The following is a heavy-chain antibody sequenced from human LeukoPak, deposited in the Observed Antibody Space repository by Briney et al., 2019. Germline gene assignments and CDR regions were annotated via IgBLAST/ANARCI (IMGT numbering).Heavy chain of an antibody. CDR2: IYSGGST. CDR3: ARDAGATIPFDY. V-gene: IGHV3-66*01. J-gene: IGHJ4*02. CDR1: GFTVSSNY. Sequence: GGSLRLSCAASGFTVSSNYMSWVRQAPGKGLEWVSVIYSGGSTYYVDSVKGRFTISRDNSKNTLYLQMNSLRAEDTAVYYCARDAGATIPFDYWGQGTLVTVSS. D-gene: IGHD1-26*01.